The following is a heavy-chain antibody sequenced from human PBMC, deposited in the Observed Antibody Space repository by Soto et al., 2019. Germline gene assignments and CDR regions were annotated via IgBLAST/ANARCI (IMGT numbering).Heavy chain of an antibody. CDR3: ARISPIASYYFDY. CDR1: GYSFTSYW. D-gene: IGHD2-15*01. V-gene: IGHV5-51*01. Sequence: PGESLKISCKGSGYSFTSYWIGWVRQMPGKGLEWMGIIYPGDSDTRYSPSFQGQVTISAGKSISTAYLQWSSLKASDTAMYYCARISPIASYYFDYWGQGTLVTVSS. J-gene: IGHJ4*02. CDR2: IYPGDSDT.